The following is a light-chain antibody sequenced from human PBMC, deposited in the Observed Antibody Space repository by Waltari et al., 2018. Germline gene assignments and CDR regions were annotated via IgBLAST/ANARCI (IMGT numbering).Light chain of an antibody. V-gene: IGKV4-1*01. CDR3: QQYYNAPLT. Sequence: DIVMTHAPDSLAVSLGERATINFKSSQSILYRSSNRNALAWYQQKPGQPPKLLFFWAATRESGAPDRFSVSGSGTDFTLTISSLQAEDVAVYYCQQYYNAPLTFGGGTKVEIK. J-gene: IGKJ4*01. CDR2: WAA. CDR1: QSILYRSSNRNA.